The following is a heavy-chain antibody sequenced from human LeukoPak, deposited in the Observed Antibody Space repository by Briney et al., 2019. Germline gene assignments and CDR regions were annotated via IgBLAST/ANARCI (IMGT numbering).Heavy chain of an antibody. CDR2: IKNKTNGGTT. J-gene: IGHJ4*02. V-gene: IGHV3-15*01. CDR1: GFIFSSAW. D-gene: IGHD2-2*01. CDR3: ARGFCSSTSCYQGPFDF. Sequence: PGGSLRLSCAASGFIFSSAWMTWLRQAPGKGLEWVGHIKNKTNGGTTDYAALVKGRFIISRDDSKNTPYLQMNSLRTEDTAVYYCARGFCSSTSCYQGPFDFWGQGTLVTVSS.